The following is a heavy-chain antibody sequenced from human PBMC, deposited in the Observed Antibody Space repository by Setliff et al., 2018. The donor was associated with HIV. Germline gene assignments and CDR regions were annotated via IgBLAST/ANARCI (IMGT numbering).Heavy chain of an antibody. CDR3: ARSLVPSGYYYGRHAFDI. CDR2: IYHSGNT. Sequence: PSETLSLTCSVSGASIRGHYWSWIRQSPGKGLEWIGNIYHSGNTNYNPSFKSRVTISVDTSKNQFSLRANSVTAADTAVYYCARSLVPSGYYYGRHAFDIWGQGTKVTVSS. V-gene: IGHV4-59*08. J-gene: IGHJ3*02. CDR1: GASIRGHY. D-gene: IGHD3-22*01.